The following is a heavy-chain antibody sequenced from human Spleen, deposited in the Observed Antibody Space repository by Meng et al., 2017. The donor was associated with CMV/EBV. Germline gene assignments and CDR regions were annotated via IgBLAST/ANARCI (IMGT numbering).Heavy chain of an antibody. J-gene: IGHJ5*02. Sequence: GGSLRLSCAASGSGFTFRSYAMGWVRQAPGKGLQWVSSISGSGGGTYTADSMKGRFTISRDNSKNTLYPQMNSLRAEDTAVYYCAKGGVVAPTARDRFDPWGQGTLVTVSS. D-gene: IGHD2-2*01. V-gene: IGHV3-23*01. CDR1: GSGFTFRSYA. CDR2: ISGSGGGT. CDR3: AKGGVVAPTARDRFDP.